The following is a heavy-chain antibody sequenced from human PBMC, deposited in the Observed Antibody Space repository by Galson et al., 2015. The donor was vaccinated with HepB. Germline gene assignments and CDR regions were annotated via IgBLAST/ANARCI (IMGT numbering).Heavy chain of an antibody. CDR1: GGTFSSYA. D-gene: IGHD6-19*01. J-gene: IGHJ5*02. V-gene: IGHV1-69*04. CDR2: IIPILGIA. Sequence: SVKVSCKASGGTFSSYATSWVRQAPGQGLEWMGRIIPILGIANYAQEFQGRVTITADKSTSTAYMELSSLRSEDTAVYYCARDSSGWYRGPLGWFDPWGQGTLVTVSS. CDR3: ARDSSGWYRGPLGWFDP.